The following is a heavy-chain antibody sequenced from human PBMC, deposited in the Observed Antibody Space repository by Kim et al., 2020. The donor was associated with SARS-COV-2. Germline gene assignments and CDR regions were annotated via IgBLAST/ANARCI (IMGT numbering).Heavy chain of an antibody. Sequence: SETLSLTCTVSGGSISSGSYYWSWIRQHPGKGLEWIGYIYYSGSTYYNPSLKSRVTISRDTSKNQFSLELSSVTAADTAVYYCARGGHEGSSVNFDYWGQGTQVTVSS. J-gene: IGHJ4*02. CDR1: GGSISSGSYY. V-gene: IGHV4-31*03. D-gene: IGHD6-13*01. CDR2: IYYSGST. CDR3: ARGGHEGSSVNFDY.